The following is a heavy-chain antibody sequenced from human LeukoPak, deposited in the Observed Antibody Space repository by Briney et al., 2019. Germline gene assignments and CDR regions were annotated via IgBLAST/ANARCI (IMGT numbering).Heavy chain of an antibody. CDR3: ANLLRWEPY. Sequence: PGGSLRLSCAASGFSFNNYAMHWVRQAPGKGLEWVAVISFDGGHKYFADSVKGRFTISRDNSKNTLYLQMNSLRAEDTAVYYCANLLRWEPYWGQGTLVTVSS. V-gene: IGHV3-30*04. CDR2: ISFDGGHK. CDR1: GFSFNNYA. D-gene: IGHD4-23*01. J-gene: IGHJ4*02.